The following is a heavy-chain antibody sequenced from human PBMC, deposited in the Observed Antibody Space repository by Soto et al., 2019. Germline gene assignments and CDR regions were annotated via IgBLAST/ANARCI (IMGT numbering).Heavy chain of an antibody. CDR2: IYPGGSDT. CDR1: GYSFTSYW. CDR3: YCIAARLRSYFDY. J-gene: IGHJ4*02. V-gene: IGHV5-51*01. Sequence: GESLKISCKGSGYSFTSYWIGWVRQMPGKGLEWMGIIYPGGSDTRYSPSFQGQVTISADKSISTAYLQWSSLKASDTAMYYCYCIAARLRSYFDYWGQGTLVTVFS. D-gene: IGHD6-6*01.